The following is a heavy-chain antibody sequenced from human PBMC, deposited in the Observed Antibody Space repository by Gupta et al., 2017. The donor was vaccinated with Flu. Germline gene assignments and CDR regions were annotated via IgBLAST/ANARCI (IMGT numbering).Heavy chain of an antibody. CDR1: GKS. D-gene: IGHD2-15*01. J-gene: IGHJ5*01. CDR2: YSPTVDGGTI. V-gene: IGHV4-61*03. CDR3: ARHENIELIRWGFDP. Sequence: GKSCGSWIRRPGGRGLDGIGYYSPTVDGGTIIYNPSRKSRVTLSADMSNKNFSLRLRSVTAAETGIDFCARHENIELIRWGFDPWGQGIQVTVSS.